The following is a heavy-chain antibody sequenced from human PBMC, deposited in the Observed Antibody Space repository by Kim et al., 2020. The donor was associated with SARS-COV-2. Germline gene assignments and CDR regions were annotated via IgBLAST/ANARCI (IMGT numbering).Heavy chain of an antibody. CDR2: IWHDGSDR. V-gene: IGHV3-33*01. Sequence: GGSLRLSCAGSGFTFSHYGMHWVRQAPGKGLEWVAVIWHDGSDRYYEDSVKGRFTISRDNSKNTLYLEMNTLRAEDTAVYYCMRGTKWFGEYSIGDYWGQGILVTVSS. J-gene: IGHJ4*02. CDR1: GFTFSHYG. CDR3: MRGTKWFGEYSIGDY. D-gene: IGHD3-10*01.